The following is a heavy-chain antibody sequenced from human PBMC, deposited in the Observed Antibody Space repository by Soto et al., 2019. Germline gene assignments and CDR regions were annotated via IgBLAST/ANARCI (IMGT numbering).Heavy chain of an antibody. CDR3: ARGEYYYDSSGYYPDGAFDL. CDR1: GFTFSSYA. Sequence: QVQLVESGGGVVQPGRSLRLSCAASGFTFSSYAMHWVRQAPGKGLEWVAVISYDGGNKYYADSVKGRFTISRDNSKNTLYLQMNSLEAEDAAVYYCARGEYYYDSSGYYPDGAFDLWGQGTMGTVSS. J-gene: IGHJ3*01. D-gene: IGHD3-22*01. V-gene: IGHV3-30-3*01. CDR2: ISYDGGNK.